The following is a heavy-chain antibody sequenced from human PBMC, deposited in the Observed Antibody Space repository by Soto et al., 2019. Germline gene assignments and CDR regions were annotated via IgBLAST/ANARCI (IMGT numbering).Heavy chain of an antibody. CDR1: GGTFSSYA. J-gene: IGHJ2*01. Sequence: QVQLVQSGAEVKKPGSSVKVSCKASGGTFSSYAISWVRQAPGQGLEWMGGIIPIFGTANYAQKFQGRVRITADESTSTAYMELSSLRSEDTAVYYCAGRGCSSTSCYSWYFDLWGRGTLVTVSS. V-gene: IGHV1-69*01. D-gene: IGHD2-2*02. CDR2: IIPIFGTA. CDR3: AGRGCSSTSCYSWYFDL.